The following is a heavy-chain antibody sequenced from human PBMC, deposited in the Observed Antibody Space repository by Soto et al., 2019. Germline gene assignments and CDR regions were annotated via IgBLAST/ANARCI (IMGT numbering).Heavy chain of an antibody. Sequence: PSETLSLTCTVSGRSMMGYYWRWIRQPAGERLEWIGRIYTSGTTDFNPSLRGRVTMSVDTSKNQFSLKLTSVTAADTALYYCAREDYYDTGYYVVWGQGTQVTVSS. CDR3: AREDYYDTGYYVV. D-gene: IGHD3-9*01. CDR2: IYTSGTT. J-gene: IGHJ4*02. V-gene: IGHV4-4*07. CDR1: GRSMMGYY.